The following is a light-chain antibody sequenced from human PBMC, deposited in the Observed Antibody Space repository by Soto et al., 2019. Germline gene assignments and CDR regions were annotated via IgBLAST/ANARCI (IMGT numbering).Light chain of an antibody. CDR1: QTISNC. CDR3: QQYYDYST. J-gene: IGKJ1*01. Sequence: DIQMTQSPSTLSASVGDRVTITCRANQTISNCLAWCQQKPGKAPILLIYKVTSLETGVPARFSGGGSGTEFTLTISSLQPDDFATYYCQQYYDYSTFGQGTKVDVK. V-gene: IGKV1-5*03. CDR2: KVT.